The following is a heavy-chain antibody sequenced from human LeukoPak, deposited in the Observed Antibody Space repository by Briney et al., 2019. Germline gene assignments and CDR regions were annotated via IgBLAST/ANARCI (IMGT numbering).Heavy chain of an antibody. CDR2: IKSKSDGGTT. Sequence: PGGSLRLSCAASGITFINAWMSWVRQAPGKGLEWVGRIKSKSDGGTTDYGAPVKGRFTISRDDSRNMLYLQMTSLNAEDTAIYYCTTDQWRWGQGILVTVSS. CDR1: GITFINAW. D-gene: IGHD6-19*01. V-gene: IGHV3-15*01. J-gene: IGHJ4*02. CDR3: TTDQWR.